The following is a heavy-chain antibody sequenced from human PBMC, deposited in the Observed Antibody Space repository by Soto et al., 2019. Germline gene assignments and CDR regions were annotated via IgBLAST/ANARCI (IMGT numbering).Heavy chain of an antibody. V-gene: IGHV4-59*01. J-gene: IGHJ5*02. CDR2: IYYSGST. CDR1: GGSISTYY. Sequence: SETLSLTCTVSGGSISTYYWSWIRQPLGKGLEWIGYIYYSGSTTYNPSLRSPVTISVDTSKNQFSLKLSSVTAADTAVYYCARSRWDSNWFDPWGQGILVTVSS. CDR3: ARSRWDSNWFDP. D-gene: IGHD1-26*01.